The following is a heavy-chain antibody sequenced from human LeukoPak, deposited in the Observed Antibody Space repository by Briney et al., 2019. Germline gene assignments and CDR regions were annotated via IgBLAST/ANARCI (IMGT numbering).Heavy chain of an antibody. J-gene: IGHJ3*02. CDR2: IYPGDSDT. D-gene: IGHD4-17*01. CDR1: GYSFTNYW. Sequence: GESLKISCKGSGYSFTNYWIGWVRQMPGKGLEWMGIIYPGDSDTRYSPSFQGQVTISADKSISTAYLQWSSLSASDTAMYYCARQRVTTVTKLDAFDIWGQGTMVTVSS. CDR3: ARQRVTTVTKLDAFDI. V-gene: IGHV5-51*01.